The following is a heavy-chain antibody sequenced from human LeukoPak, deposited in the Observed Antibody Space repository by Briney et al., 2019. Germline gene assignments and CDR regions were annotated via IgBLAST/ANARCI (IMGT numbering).Heavy chain of an antibody. CDR3: ARDSYSGSYYY. J-gene: IGHJ4*02. CDR1: GYTFTGYY. CDR2: INPNDGGT. Sequence: ASVKVSFKASGYTFTGYYMHWVRQAPGQGLEWMGWINPNDGGTNYAQQFRGRVTMTSDTSISTAYMELSSLRSDDTAVYYCARDSYSGSYYYWGQGTLVTVSS. V-gene: IGHV1-2*02. D-gene: IGHD1-26*01.